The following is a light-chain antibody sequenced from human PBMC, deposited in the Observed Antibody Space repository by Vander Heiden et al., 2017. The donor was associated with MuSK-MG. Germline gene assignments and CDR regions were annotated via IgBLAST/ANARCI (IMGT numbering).Light chain of an antibody. CDR1: QSLLYNYNKRTY. CDR2: WAS. J-gene: IGKJ1*01. Sequence: DIVMTQSPDSLAVSLGERATINCKSSQSLLYNYNKRTYLAWYQQKPGQPPKLLIYWASTRESCVPDRFSGRGSGTDFTLTISSLQAEAVAVYSCLQYSSTPPTFGQGTKVEVK. CDR3: LQYSSTPPT. V-gene: IGKV4-1*01.